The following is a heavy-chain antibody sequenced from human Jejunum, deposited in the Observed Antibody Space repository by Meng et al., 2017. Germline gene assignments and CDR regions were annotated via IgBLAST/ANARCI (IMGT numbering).Heavy chain of an antibody. CDR2: FYWDDDK. Sequence: EYGPPSVNPTHTLPLTCTFPGFSLSPGGVGVGWVRQPPGKALEWLALFYWDDDKRYNPTLKSRVTITKDTSKNEVVLTMTNMDPVDTATYYCARRRGADYYDRIFFDYWGPGILVTVSS. V-gene: IGHV2-5*02. J-gene: IGHJ4*02. CDR3: ARRRGADYYDRIFFDY. CDR1: GFSLSPGGVG. D-gene: IGHD3-22*01.